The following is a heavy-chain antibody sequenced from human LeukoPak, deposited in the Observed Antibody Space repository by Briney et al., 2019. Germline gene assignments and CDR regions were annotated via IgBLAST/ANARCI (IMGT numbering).Heavy chain of an antibody. D-gene: IGHD5-24*01. J-gene: IGHJ4*02. CDR3: ASEALDGYNLPYYFDY. Sequence: SETLSLTCTVSSGSINDYYWSWIRQPPGKGLEWIGYIYYSGNTNYNPSLRARVTISVDTSKNQFSLRLTSVTAADTAVYYCASEALDGYNLPYYFDYWGRGSLVTVSS. CDR1: SGSINDYY. CDR2: IYYSGNT. V-gene: IGHV4-59*01.